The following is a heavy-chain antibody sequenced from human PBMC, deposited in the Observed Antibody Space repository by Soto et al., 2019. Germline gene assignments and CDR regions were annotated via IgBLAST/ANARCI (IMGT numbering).Heavy chain of an antibody. CDR3: ARDLLTGELSTNYYYYGMDV. CDR1: GFTFSSYA. V-gene: IGHV3-30-3*01. J-gene: IGHJ6*02. D-gene: IGHD3-16*02. CDR2: ISYDGSNK. Sequence: QVQLVESGGDVVQPGRSLRLSCAASGFTFSSYAMHWVRQAPGKGLEWVAVISYDGSNKYYADSVKGRFTISRDNSKNTLYLQMNSLRAEDTAVYYCARDLLTGELSTNYYYYGMDVWGQGTTVTVSS.